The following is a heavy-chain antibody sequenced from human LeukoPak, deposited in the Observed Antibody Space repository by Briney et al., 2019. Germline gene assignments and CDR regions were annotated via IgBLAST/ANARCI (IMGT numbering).Heavy chain of an antibody. J-gene: IGHJ3*02. Sequence: GGSLRLSCAASGFTVSSNYTSWVRQAPGKGLNWVSVIYSGGGTYYADSVKGRFTISRDNSKNTLYLQMNSLRAEDTAVYYCARRWVSSSDAFDIWGQGTVVTVSS. CDR1: GFTVSSNY. D-gene: IGHD2-2*01. CDR2: IYSGGGT. V-gene: IGHV3-53*01. CDR3: ARRWVSSSDAFDI.